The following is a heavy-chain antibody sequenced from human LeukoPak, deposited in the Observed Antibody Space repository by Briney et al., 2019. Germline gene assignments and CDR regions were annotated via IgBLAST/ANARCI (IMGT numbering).Heavy chain of an antibody. CDR2: ISYDGGNK. CDR1: GFTFSSYG. V-gene: IGHV3-30*18. Sequence: PGRSLRLSCAASGFTFSSYGMHWVRQAPGKGLEWVAVISYDGGNKYYADSVKGRFTISRDNSKNTLYLQMNSLRAEDTAVYYCAKDIVVVPAAMGRPSDGYYYYGMDVWGQGTTVTVSS. J-gene: IGHJ6*02. D-gene: IGHD2-2*01. CDR3: AKDIVVVPAAMGRPSDGYYYYGMDV.